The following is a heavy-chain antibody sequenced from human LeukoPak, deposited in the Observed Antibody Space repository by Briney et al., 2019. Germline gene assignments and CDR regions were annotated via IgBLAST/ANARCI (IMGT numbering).Heavy chain of an antibody. CDR1: GFPFSSYA. J-gene: IGHJ3*02. Sequence: QTGGSLRLSCAASGFPFSSYAMSWVRQAPGKGLEGVSAISGSGGSTYYADSVEGRFTIPRDNSENTLYLQMNSLRAEDTAFYYCARERSYSSGWSAFDIWGQGTMVTVSS. CDR2: ISGSGGST. V-gene: IGHV3-23*01. CDR3: ARERSYSSGWSAFDI. D-gene: IGHD6-19*01.